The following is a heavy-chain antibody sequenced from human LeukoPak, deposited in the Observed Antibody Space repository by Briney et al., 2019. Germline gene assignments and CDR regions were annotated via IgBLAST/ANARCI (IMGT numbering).Heavy chain of an antibody. CDR2: IIPIFGTA. Sequence: ASVKVSCRASGGTFSSYAISWVRQAPGQGLEWMGGIIPIFGTANYAQKFQGRVTITADKSTSTAYMELSSLRSEDTAVYYCASGSYHYMEVGFDYWGQGTLVTVSS. D-gene: IGHD1-26*01. J-gene: IGHJ4*02. CDR3: ASGSYHYMEVGFDY. V-gene: IGHV1-69*06. CDR1: GGTFSSYA.